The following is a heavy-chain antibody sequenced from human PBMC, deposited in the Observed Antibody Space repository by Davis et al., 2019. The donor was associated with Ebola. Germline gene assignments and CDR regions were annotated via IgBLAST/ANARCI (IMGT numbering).Heavy chain of an antibody. J-gene: IGHJ3*02. CDR2: LNDHGDRT. Sequence: GESLKISCSASGFILSNSAMHWVRQAPGEGLEYVSGLNDHGDRTHYGHSVKGRFTISRDISKNTVYVQMSSLRPEDTALYYCVKDRSGSYAFDIWGRGTMVTVSS. CDR1: GFILSNSA. V-gene: IGHV3-64D*08. D-gene: IGHD3-10*01. CDR3: VKDRSGSYAFDI.